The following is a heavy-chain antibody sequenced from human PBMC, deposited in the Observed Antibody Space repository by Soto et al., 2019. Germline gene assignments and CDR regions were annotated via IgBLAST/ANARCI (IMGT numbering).Heavy chain of an antibody. J-gene: IGHJ6*02. CDR1: GGTFSSYA. V-gene: IGHV1-69*01. CDR3: ARAWVVVVAATQGGMDV. D-gene: IGHD2-15*01. Sequence: QVQLVQSGAEVKKPGSSVKVSCKASGGTFSSYAISWVRQAPGQGLEWMGGIIPIFGTANYAQKFQGRVTIPADQSTSTAYMELSSVRSEDTAVYYFARAWVVVVAATQGGMDVWGQGTTVTVSS. CDR2: IIPIFGTA.